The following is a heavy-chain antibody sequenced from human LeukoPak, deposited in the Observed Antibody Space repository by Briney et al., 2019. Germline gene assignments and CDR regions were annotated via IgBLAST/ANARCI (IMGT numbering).Heavy chain of an antibody. Sequence: ASVKVSCKASGYTFTSYDINWVRQATGQGLEWMGWMNPNSGNTGYAQKFQGRVTMTRNTSMSTAYMELSSLRSEDTAVYYCARPRVPAAISYNWFDPWGQGTLVIISS. D-gene: IGHD2-2*02. CDR2: MNPNSGNT. CDR1: GYTFTSYD. CDR3: ARPRVPAAISYNWFDP. V-gene: IGHV1-8*01. J-gene: IGHJ5*02.